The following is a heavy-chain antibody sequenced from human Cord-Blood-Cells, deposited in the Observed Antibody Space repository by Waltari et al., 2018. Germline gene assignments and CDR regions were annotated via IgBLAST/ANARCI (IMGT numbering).Heavy chain of an antibody. CDR2: ISYDGSNK. J-gene: IGHJ1*01. V-gene: IGHV3-30*18. D-gene: IGHD3-3*01. CDR1: GFTFSSYG. Sequence: QVQLVESGGGVVQPGRSLRLSCAASGFTFSSYGMHWVRQAPGKGLEGVAVISYDGSNKYYADSVKGRFTISRDNSKNTLYLQMNSLRAEDTAVYYCAKVGDTDDGEYFQHWGQGTLVTVSS. CDR3: AKVGDTDDGEYFQH.